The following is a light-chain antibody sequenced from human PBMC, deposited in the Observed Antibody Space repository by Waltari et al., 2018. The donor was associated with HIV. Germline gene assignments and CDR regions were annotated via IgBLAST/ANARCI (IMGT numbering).Light chain of an antibody. J-gene: IGKJ4*01. Sequence: FVMTQSPDPLPVSLGERATINCTYSRSILYSSNIRNYLAWYQQKPRQPPKLLISWASTRESGVPDRFSGGGSGTDFTLTITRLQAEDVAVYHCQQYFRIPPTFGGGTKVEIK. CDR1: RSILYSSNIRNY. V-gene: IGKV4-1*01. CDR2: WAS. CDR3: QQYFRIPPT.